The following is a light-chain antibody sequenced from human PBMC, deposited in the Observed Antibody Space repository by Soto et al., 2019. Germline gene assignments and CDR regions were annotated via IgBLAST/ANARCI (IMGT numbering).Light chain of an antibody. CDR1: QSISSW. CDR2: KAS. Sequence: DIPMTQSPSTLSASVGDRVTITCRASQSISSWLAWYQQKPGKAPKLLIYKASTLESGVPSRFSGSESGKEFTLTINSLQPDDFATYYCQQYSSWWTFGQGTKVEIK. J-gene: IGKJ1*01. V-gene: IGKV1-5*03. CDR3: QQYSSWWT.